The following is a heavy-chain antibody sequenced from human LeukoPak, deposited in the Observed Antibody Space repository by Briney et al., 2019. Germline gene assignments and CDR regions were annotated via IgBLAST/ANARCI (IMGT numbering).Heavy chain of an antibody. V-gene: IGHV1-2*06. Sequence: ASVKVSCKASGYTFTGYYMHWVRQAPGQGLEWMGRINPNSGGTNYAQKFQGRVTMTRDTSISTAYMELSRLRSDDTAVYYCARGGDYCDSRTVSIYWGQGTLVTVSS. CDR2: INPNSGGT. CDR3: ARGGDYCDSRTVSIY. CDR1: GYTFTGYY. J-gene: IGHJ4*02. D-gene: IGHD3-22*01.